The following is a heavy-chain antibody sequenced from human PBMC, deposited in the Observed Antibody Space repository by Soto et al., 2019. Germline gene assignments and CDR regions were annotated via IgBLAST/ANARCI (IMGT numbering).Heavy chain of an antibody. J-gene: IGHJ4*02. CDR2: IIPIFGTA. V-gene: IGHV1-69*13. Sequence: RASVKVSCKASGGTFSSYAISWVRQAPGQGLEWMGGIIPIFGTANYAQKFQGRVTITADESTSTAYMELSSLRSEDTAVYYCARVETFGGVLDYWGQGTLVTVSS. CDR1: GGTFSSYA. CDR3: ARVETFGGVLDY. D-gene: IGHD3-16*01.